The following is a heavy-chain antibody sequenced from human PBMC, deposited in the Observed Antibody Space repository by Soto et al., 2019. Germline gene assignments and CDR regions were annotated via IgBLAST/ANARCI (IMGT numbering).Heavy chain of an antibody. CDR2: INPSGGST. D-gene: IGHD4-17*01. Sequence: ASVKVSCKASGYTFTSYYMHWVRQAPGQGLEWMGIINPSGGSTSYAQKFQGRVTMTRDTSTSTVYMELSSLRSEDTAVYYCGRAASYGDYGGGAHWYFDLWGRGTLVTVSS. CDR3: GRAASYGDYGGGAHWYFDL. CDR1: GYTFTSYY. J-gene: IGHJ2*01. V-gene: IGHV1-46*03.